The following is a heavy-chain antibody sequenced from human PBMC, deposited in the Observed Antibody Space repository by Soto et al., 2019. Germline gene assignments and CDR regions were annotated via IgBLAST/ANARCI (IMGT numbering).Heavy chain of an antibody. V-gene: IGHV4-59*12. CDR3: ARRVLRFLEWSPPDV. D-gene: IGHD3-3*01. Sequence: SETLSLTCTVSSGSISTYYWSWIRQPPGKGLEWIGYIYYTGSTNYNPSLKTRVAISMDTSKNQFSLKLSSVTAADTAVYYCARRVLRFLEWSPPDVWGKGTTVTVSS. CDR2: IYYTGST. CDR1: SGSISTYY. J-gene: IGHJ6*04.